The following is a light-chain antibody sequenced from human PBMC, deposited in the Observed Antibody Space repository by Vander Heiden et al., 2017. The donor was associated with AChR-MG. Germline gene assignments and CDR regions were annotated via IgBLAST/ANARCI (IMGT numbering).Light chain of an antibody. J-gene: IGKJ2*02. CDR1: QSISSY. V-gene: IGKV1-39*01. CDR2: AAS. Sequence: DIQMTQSPSSLSASVGDRVTITFRASQSISSYLNWYQQKPGKAPKLLIYAASSLQSGIPSRFSGSGSGTDFTLTISRLQPEDFATYYCQQRDSTPRTFGQGTKVEIK. CDR3: QQRDSTPRT.